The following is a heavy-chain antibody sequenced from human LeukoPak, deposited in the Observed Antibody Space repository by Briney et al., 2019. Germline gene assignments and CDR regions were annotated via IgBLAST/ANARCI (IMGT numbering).Heavy chain of an antibody. Sequence: GGSLRLSCAASGFPFSNYALTWVRQGPGKGLEWVSGLSGSGISTYYADSVKGRFTISRDNSKNTLYLQMNSLRAEDTAVYYCAKDLRDILTGYPGDDYWGQGTLVTVSS. D-gene: IGHD3-9*01. CDR2: LSGSGIST. V-gene: IGHV3-23*01. CDR3: AKDLRDILTGYPGDDY. J-gene: IGHJ4*02. CDR1: GFPFSNYA.